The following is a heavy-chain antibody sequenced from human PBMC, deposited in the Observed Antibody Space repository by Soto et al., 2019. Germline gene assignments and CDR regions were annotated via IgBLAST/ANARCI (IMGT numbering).Heavy chain of an antibody. V-gene: IGHV3-30*18. Sequence: QVQLAESGGGVVQPGRSLRLSCAASGFTFSSYGMHWVRQAPGKGLEWVTVISYDGKVAYYADSVKGRFTISRDNSKNTLYLQMNSPRTEDTAMYYCAKEGPITNWYFDYWGQGTLVTVSS. J-gene: IGHJ4*02. D-gene: IGHD1-1*01. CDR3: AKEGPITNWYFDY. CDR2: ISYDGKVA. CDR1: GFTFSSYG.